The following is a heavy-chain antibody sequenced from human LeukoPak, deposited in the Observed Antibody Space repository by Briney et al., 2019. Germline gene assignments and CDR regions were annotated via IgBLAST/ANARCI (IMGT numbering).Heavy chain of an antibody. CDR3: ARVSLYGSGSYLPDY. V-gene: IGHV1-18*01. CDR2: ISAYNGNT. D-gene: IGHD3-10*01. Sequence: ASVKVSCKPSGYTLTSYGISWVRQAPGQGLEWMGWISAYNGNTNYAQKFQGRVTMTTDTSTSTAYMELRSLRSDDTAVYYCARVSLYGSGSYLPDYWGQGTLVTVSS. J-gene: IGHJ4*02. CDR1: GYTLTSYG.